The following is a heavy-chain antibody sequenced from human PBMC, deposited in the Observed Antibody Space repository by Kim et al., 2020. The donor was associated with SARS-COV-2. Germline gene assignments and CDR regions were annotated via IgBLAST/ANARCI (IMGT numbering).Heavy chain of an antibody. Sequence: SGGSTYYADYVKGRFTISRDNSKNTMYLQMNSLRAEDTAVYYCEGGMDVWGQGTTVTVSS. J-gene: IGHJ6*02. CDR3: EGGMDV. CDR2: SGGST. V-gene: IGHV3-66*01.